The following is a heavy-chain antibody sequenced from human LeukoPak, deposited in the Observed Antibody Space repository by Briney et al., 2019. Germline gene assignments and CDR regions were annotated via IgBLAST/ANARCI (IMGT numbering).Heavy chain of an antibody. CDR1: GFXFNNYE. Sequence: GGSLRLSCAAAGFXFNNYEMNWVRQAPGKGLEWVSYISSSGSTIYYADSVKGRFTISRDNAKNSLYLQMHSLRAEDTAVYFCARDFAQYSSSPYFDYWGRGALVTVSS. CDR3: ARDFAQYSSSPYFDY. J-gene: IGHJ4*02. V-gene: IGHV3-48*03. CDR2: ISSSGSTI. D-gene: IGHD6-6*01.